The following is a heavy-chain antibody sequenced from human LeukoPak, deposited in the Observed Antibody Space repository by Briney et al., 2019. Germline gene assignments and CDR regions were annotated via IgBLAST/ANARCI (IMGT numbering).Heavy chain of an antibody. J-gene: IGHJ4*02. V-gene: IGHV3-23*01. D-gene: IGHD5-18*01. Sequence: GGSLRLSCAASAFTFRNYAMYWVRQAPGKGLEWVSLISGNGGDTDSADSVKGRFTISRDNSKNTLYLQLNSLRADDTAVYYCAKEGDHHYAGRRWLPQYYFDHWGQGTLVTVSS. CDR1: AFTFRNYA. CDR2: ISGNGGDT. CDR3: AKEGDHHYAGRRWLPQYYFDH.